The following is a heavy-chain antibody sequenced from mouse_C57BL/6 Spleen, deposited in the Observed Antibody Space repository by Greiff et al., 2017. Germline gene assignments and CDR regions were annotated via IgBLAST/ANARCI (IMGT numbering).Heavy chain of an antibody. V-gene: IGHV5-16*01. CDR1: GFTFSDYY. D-gene: IGHD1-1*01. Sequence: EVKLVESEGGLVQPGSSMKLSCTASGFTFSDYYMAWVRQVPEKGLEWVANINYDGSSTYYLDSLKSRFIISRDNAKNILYLQMRSLKSEDTATYYCARGGYGSRNYFDYWGKGTTLTVSS. CDR2: INYDGSST. J-gene: IGHJ2*01. CDR3: ARGGYGSRNYFDY.